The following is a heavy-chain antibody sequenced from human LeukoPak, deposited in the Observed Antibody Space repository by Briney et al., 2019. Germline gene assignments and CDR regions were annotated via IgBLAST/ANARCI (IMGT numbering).Heavy chain of an antibody. D-gene: IGHD3-10*01. J-gene: IGHJ4*02. CDR1: GGSISSYY. CDR2: IYTSGST. V-gene: IGHV4-4*07. Sequence: TPSETLSLTCTVSGGSISSYYWSWIRQPAGKGLEWIGRIYTSGSTNYNPSLKSRVTMSVDTSKNQFSLKLSSVTAADTAVYYCARVWFGESLAGDYFDYWGQGTLVTVSS. CDR3: ARVWFGESLAGDYFDY.